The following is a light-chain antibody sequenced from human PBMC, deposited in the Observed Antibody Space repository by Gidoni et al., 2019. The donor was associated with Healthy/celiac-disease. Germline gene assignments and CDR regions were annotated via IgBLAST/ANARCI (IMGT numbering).Light chain of an antibody. CDR2: GAS. CDR3: QQYNNWLTWT. Sequence: EIVMTQSPATLSVSPGERATLSCRASQSVSSNVAWYQQKPGQAPRRLIYGASTRATGIPARFSGSGSGTEFTLTISSLQSEDFAVYYCQQYNNWLTWTFGQGTKVEIK. CDR1: QSVSSN. V-gene: IGKV3-15*01. J-gene: IGKJ1*01.